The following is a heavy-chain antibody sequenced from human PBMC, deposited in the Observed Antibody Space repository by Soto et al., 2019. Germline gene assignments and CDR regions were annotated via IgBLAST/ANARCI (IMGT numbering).Heavy chain of an antibody. CDR2: IRSKPYGGTT. D-gene: IGHD6-13*01. Sequence: GGSLRLSCTTSGFTFDDYAMSWVRQAPGKGLEWVGFIRSKPYGGTTEYAASVKGRFSISRDNSKSIAYLQMNSLKTEDTAVYYCTRQQLFFDHWGQGTQVTVSS. CDR3: TRQQLFFDH. CDR1: GFTFDDYA. V-gene: IGHV3-49*04. J-gene: IGHJ4*02.